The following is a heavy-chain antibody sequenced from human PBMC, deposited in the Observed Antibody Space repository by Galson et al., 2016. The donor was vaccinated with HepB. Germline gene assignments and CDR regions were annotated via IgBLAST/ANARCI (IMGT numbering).Heavy chain of an antibody. V-gene: IGHV3-53*01. CDR1: GFTVSTNY. Sequence: LRLSCAASGFTVSTNYMSWVRQAPGKGLEWVSFIYSGGGTYYADSVKGRFTISRDSSKNTLYLQMNSLRAEDTAVYYCARVPGFSWGQGTLVTVSS. CDR3: ARVPGFS. D-gene: IGHD5-12*01. J-gene: IGHJ5*02. CDR2: IYSGGGT.